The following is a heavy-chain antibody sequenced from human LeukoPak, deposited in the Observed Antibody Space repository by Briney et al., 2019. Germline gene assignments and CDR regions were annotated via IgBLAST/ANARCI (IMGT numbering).Heavy chain of an antibody. Sequence: SETLSLTCTVSGGSLSSGDYYWSWIRQPPGKGLEWIGYIYYSGSTYYNPSLKSRVTISVDTSKNQFSLKLSSVTAADTAVYYCARDRRYYDSSGANWFDPWGQGTLVTVSS. CDR2: IYYSGST. CDR1: GGSLSSGDYY. J-gene: IGHJ5*02. CDR3: ARDRRYYDSSGANWFDP. V-gene: IGHV4-30-4*01. D-gene: IGHD3-22*01.